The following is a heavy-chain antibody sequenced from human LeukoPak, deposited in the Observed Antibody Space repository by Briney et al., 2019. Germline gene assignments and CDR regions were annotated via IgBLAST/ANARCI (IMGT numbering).Heavy chain of an antibody. CDR1: GFTFSSYD. J-gene: IGHJ4*02. CDR3: AKPYNPGSGSYDY. V-gene: IGHV3-23*01. D-gene: IGHD3-10*01. Sequence: GGSLRLSCAASGFTFSSYDMSWVRQAPGKGLEWVSVISSSGGIVYYADSVRGRFTISRDNSKNTLYLQMNSLRAEDTAVYYCAKPYNPGSGSYDYGGQGTLVTVSS. CDR2: ISSSGGIV.